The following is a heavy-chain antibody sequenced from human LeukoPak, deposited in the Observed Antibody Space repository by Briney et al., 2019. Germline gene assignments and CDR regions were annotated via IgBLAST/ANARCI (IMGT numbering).Heavy chain of an antibody. Sequence: SETLSLTCAVYGGSFSGYYWSWIRQPPGKGLEWIGEINHSGSTNYNPSLKSRVTISVDTSKNQFSLELSSVTAADTAVYYCARRTAGPYNWFDPWGQGTLVTVSS. V-gene: IGHV4-34*01. CDR3: ARRTAGPYNWFDP. D-gene: IGHD1-1*01. CDR1: GGSFSGYY. J-gene: IGHJ5*02. CDR2: INHSGST.